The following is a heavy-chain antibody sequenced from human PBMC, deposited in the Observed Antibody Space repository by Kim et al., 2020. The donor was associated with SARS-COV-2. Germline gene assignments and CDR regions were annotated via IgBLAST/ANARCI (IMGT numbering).Heavy chain of an antibody. CDR1: GFTFSSYG. J-gene: IGHJ2*01. CDR3: AKGHRGYSYGYPPYWYFDL. D-gene: IGHD5-18*01. V-gene: IGHV3-30*18. Sequence: GGSLRLSCAASGFTFSSYGMHWVRQAPGKGLEWVAVISYDGSNKYYADSVKGRFTISRDNSKNTLYLQMNSLRAEDTAVYYCAKGHRGYSYGYPPYWYFDLWGRGTLVTVSS. CDR2: ISYDGSNK.